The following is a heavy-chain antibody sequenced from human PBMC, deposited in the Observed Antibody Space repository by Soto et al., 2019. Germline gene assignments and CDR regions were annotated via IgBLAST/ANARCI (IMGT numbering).Heavy chain of an antibody. J-gene: IGHJ5*02. Sequence: PGGSLRLSCAASGFTFSSYAMSWVRQAPGKGLEWVSLISGSGGNTYYADSVKGRFTVSRDNFKNRLYLQMNSLRAEDTAVYYCARVYRYIVVVLPAINYFGPWGKGTLVTVAS. CDR2: ISGSGGNT. CDR3: ARVYRYIVVVLPAINYFGP. D-gene: IGHD2-15*01. CDR1: GFTFSSYA. V-gene: IGHV3-23*01.